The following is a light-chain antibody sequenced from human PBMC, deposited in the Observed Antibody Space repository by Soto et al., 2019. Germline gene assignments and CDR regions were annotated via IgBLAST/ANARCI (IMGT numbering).Light chain of an antibody. CDR2: AAS. J-gene: IGKJ5*01. Sequence: DIQLTQSPSSLSASVGDRVTISCRASQTINIYLNWYQQKPGKAPKLLMSAASSLQSGVPSRFSGGGSGTEFTLTISGMLPEDFAAYHCQQLYTLPFTFGQGTRLEI. CDR3: QQLYTLPFT. CDR1: QTINIY. V-gene: IGKV1-39*01.